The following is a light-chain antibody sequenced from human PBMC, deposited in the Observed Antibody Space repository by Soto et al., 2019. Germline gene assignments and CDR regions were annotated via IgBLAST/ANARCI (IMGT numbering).Light chain of an antibody. CDR2: GVS. CDR3: QQYVTSPYI. J-gene: IGKJ2*01. V-gene: IGKV3-20*01. Sequence: EIVLTQSPGTLSLSPGERATLSCRASQSVSSSYLAWYQQKPGQAPTLLLHGVSTRATGMPDRLSGSGSGTDFTLTISRLEADDFAVYYCQQYVTSPYIVGQGTKLEIK. CDR1: QSVSSSY.